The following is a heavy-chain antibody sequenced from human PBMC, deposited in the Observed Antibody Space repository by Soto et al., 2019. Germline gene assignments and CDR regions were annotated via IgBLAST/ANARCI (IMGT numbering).Heavy chain of an antibody. J-gene: IGHJ5*02. V-gene: IGHV2-5*02. Sequence: GSGPTLVNPTQTLTLTYTFSGFSLSTSGVGVGWIRQPPGKALEWLALIYWDDDKRYSPSLKSRLTITKDTSKNQVVLTMTNMDPVDTATYYCAHSSSRDYDILTGYYKAPWFDPWGQGTLVTVSS. CDR3: AHSSSRDYDILTGYYKAPWFDP. D-gene: IGHD3-9*01. CDR1: GFSLSTSGVG. CDR2: IYWDDDK.